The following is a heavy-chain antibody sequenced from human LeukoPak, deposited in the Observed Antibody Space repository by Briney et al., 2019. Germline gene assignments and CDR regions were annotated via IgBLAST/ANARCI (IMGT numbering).Heavy chain of an antibody. V-gene: IGHV3-23*01. D-gene: IGHD4-11*01. CDR3: AKVGLPVTTILDYFDY. CDR2: ISGSGGAS. J-gene: IGHJ4*02. CDR1: GFTFSTYG. Sequence: PGGSLRLSCAASGFTFSTYGMSWVRQAPGKGLEWVSGISGSGGASYYADSVKGRFTISRDNSKNTLYLQMNSLRAEDTAVYYCAKVGLPVTTILDYFDYWGQGTLVTVSS.